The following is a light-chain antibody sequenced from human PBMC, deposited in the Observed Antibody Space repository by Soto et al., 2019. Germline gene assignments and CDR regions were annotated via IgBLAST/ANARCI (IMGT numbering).Light chain of an antibody. Sequence: DIQMTQSPSTVSASVGDRVTITCRASQSINTWLAWYQKKPGKAPRVLIYDASSLQSGVPSRFSGSGSGTEFTLTISSLEPDDFATYYCQQYDGDFGQGTKVDIK. V-gene: IGKV1-5*01. CDR1: QSINTW. J-gene: IGKJ2*01. CDR2: DAS. CDR3: QQYDGD.